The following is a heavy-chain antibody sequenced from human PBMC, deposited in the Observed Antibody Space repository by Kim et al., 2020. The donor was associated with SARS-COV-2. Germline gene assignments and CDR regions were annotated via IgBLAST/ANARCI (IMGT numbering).Heavy chain of an antibody. V-gene: IGHV1-3*01. Sequence: KYSPKFQGRVTITRDTSASTAYMELSSLRSEDTAVYYCARSLVAVAGLDYWGQGTLVTVSS. D-gene: IGHD6-19*01. CDR3: ARSLVAVAGLDY. J-gene: IGHJ4*02.